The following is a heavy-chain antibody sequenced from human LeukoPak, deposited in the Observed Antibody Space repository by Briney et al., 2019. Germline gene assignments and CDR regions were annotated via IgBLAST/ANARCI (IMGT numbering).Heavy chain of an antibody. J-gene: IGHJ3*02. D-gene: IGHD3-9*01. Sequence: PGGSLRLSCAASGFTFSSYAMSWVRQPPGKGLEWVGTIYYTGNTYYNPSLKSRVTISVDTSKFQVSLRLTSVTAADTAVYFCARQIGVLTGFDAFDIWGQGTMVTVSS. CDR1: GFTFSSYA. CDR2: IYYTGNT. CDR3: ARQIGVLTGFDAFDI. V-gene: IGHV4-39*01.